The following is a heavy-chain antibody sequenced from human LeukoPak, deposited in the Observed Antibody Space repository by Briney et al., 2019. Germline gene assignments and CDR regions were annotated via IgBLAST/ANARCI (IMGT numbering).Heavy chain of an antibody. Sequence: RSSETLSLTCTVSGGSISSSSYYWGWIRQPPGKGLEWIGSIYYSGSTYYNPSLKSRVTISVDTSKNQFSLKLSSVTAADTAVYYCARPAGRAYCGGDCVRHCFDPWGEGTLVTVSS. CDR2: IYYSGST. D-gene: IGHD2-21*02. J-gene: IGHJ5*02. CDR3: ARPAGRAYCGGDCVRHCFDP. CDR1: GGSISSSSYY. V-gene: IGHV4-39*01.